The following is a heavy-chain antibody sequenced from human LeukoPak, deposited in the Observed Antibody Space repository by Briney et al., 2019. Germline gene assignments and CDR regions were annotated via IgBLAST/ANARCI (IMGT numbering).Heavy chain of an antibody. D-gene: IGHD3-3*01. CDR2: INTDGSST. V-gene: IGHV3-74*01. Sequence: GGSLRLSCAASGFTFRSYSMHWVRQPPGKGLVWVSRINTDGSSTSYADSVKGRFTISRDNAKNTLYLQMNSLRAEDTAVYYCARRPITIFGVYYYYMDVWGKGTTVTVSS. J-gene: IGHJ6*03. CDR1: GFTFRSYS. CDR3: ARRPITIFGVYYYYMDV.